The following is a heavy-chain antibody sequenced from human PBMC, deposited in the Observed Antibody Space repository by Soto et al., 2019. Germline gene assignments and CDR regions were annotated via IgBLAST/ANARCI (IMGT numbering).Heavy chain of an antibody. CDR2: INPNSGGT. CDR1: GYTFTGYY. Sequence: QVQLVQSGAEVKKPGASVKVSCKASGYTFTGYYMHWVRQAPGQGLEWMGWINPNSGGTNYAQKFQGWVNMTMDTSISTAYMDLGRLRSDDTAVYYCARGTALGYCSGGSCYRFDYWGQGTLGTVSS. D-gene: IGHD2-15*01. CDR3: ARGTALGYCSGGSCYRFDY. V-gene: IGHV1-2*04. J-gene: IGHJ4*02.